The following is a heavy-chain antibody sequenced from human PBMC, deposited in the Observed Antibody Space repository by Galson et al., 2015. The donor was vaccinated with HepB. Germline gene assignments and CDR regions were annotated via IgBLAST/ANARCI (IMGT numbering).Heavy chain of an antibody. V-gene: IGHV3-33*01. D-gene: IGHD3-10*01. CDR1: GITFSNYG. CDR3: ARYEGNLKAFDI. Sequence: SLRLSCAASGITFSNYGMHWVRQAPGRGLEWVALIWHDGSKKYDADSVKGRFIISRDNSQNTAYLQMNSLRAEDTAVYYCARYEGNLKAFDIWGQGTMVIVSS. J-gene: IGHJ3*02. CDR2: IWHDGSKK.